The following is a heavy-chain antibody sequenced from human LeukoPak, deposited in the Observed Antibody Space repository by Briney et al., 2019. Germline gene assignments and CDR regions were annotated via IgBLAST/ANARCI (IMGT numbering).Heavy chain of an antibody. CDR2: INHSGST. Sequence: SETLSLTCAVYGGSFSGYYWRWIRQPPGKGLEWIGEINHSGSTNYNPSLKSRVTISVDTSKNQFSLKLSSVTAADTAVYYCARGQSVYGDYVDYWGQGTLVTVSS. CDR3: ARGQSVYGDYVDY. J-gene: IGHJ4*02. D-gene: IGHD4-17*01. V-gene: IGHV4-34*01. CDR1: GGSFSGYY.